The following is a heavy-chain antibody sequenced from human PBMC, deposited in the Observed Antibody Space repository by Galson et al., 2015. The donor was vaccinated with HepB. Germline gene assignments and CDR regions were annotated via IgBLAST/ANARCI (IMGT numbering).Heavy chain of an antibody. D-gene: IGHD1-7*01. CDR3: TRNRNLGAYLDS. Sequence: ETLSLTCDVSGDSIFSNNWWTWVRQTPEKGLEWLGEIYGGGDIDSDYNPVFRLGDTNYNLSVRDRLFVSMDRSKNQFSLTLGSVTAADTAMYFCTRNRNLGAYLDSWGQGLLVTVSS. CDR1: GDSIFSNNW. J-gene: IGHJ4*02. CDR2: IYGGGDIDSDYNPVFRLGDT. V-gene: IGHV4/OR15-8*02.